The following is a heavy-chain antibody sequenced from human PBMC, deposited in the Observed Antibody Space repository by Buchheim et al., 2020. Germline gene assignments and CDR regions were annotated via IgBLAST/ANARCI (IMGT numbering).Heavy chain of an antibody. CDR2: ISGGGDYT. J-gene: IGHJ4*02. Sequence: EVQLLESGGGLVQPGGSLRLSCAASGLTFSSSAMNWVHQAPGKGLEWVSSISGGGDYTYYADSVMGRFTISRDNSESTLFLQMNSLRAEDTAVYYCTKKLLSGSYPFDNWGQGTL. D-gene: IGHD3-22*01. CDR3: TKKLLSGSYPFDN. CDR1: GLTFSSSA. V-gene: IGHV3-23*01.